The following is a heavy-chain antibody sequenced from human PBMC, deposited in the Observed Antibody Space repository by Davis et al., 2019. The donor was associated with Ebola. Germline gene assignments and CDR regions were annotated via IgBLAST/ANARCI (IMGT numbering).Heavy chain of an antibody. J-gene: IGHJ4*02. V-gene: IGHV3-21*01. CDR1: GFTFSSYS. Sequence: GESLKISCAASGFTFSSYSMNWVRQAPGKGLEWVSSFRTSSTYIYYADSVKGRFTISRDNAKNSLYLEMNSLRAEDTAVYYCARDYSGYDYIWGTHGLDYWGQGTLVTVSS. CDR2: FRTSSTYI. CDR3: ARDYSGYDYIWGTHGLDY. D-gene: IGHD3-16*01.